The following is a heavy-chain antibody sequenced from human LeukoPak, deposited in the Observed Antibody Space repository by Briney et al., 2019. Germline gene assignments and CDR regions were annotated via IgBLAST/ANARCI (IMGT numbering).Heavy chain of an antibody. CDR3: ARGRRFHTGYSSGRLDY. CDR1: GGSFSGYY. D-gene: IGHD6-19*01. CDR2: INHSGST. J-gene: IGHJ4*02. V-gene: IGHV4-34*01. Sequence: ASETLSLTCAVYGGSFSGYYWSWIRQPPGKGLEWIGEINHSGSTNYNPSLKSRVTISVDTSKNQFSLKLSSVTAADTAVYYCARGRRFHTGYSSGRLDYWGQGTLVTVSS.